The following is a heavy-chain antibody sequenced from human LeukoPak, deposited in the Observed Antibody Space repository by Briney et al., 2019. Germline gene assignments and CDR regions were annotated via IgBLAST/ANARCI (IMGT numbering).Heavy chain of an antibody. CDR1: KFSFSVYT. D-gene: IGHD6-13*01. CDR2: ISSYGSNK. CDR3: AKEISSSSSWYGDDAFGI. Sequence: GGSLRLSCAVSKFSFSVYTMHWVRQAPGKGLEWVALISSYGSNKYYAESVKGRFTISRDDSKNTVYLQMNSLRAEDTAVYYCAKEISSSSSWYGDDAFGIWGQGTMVIVSS. V-gene: IGHV3-30-3*01. J-gene: IGHJ3*02.